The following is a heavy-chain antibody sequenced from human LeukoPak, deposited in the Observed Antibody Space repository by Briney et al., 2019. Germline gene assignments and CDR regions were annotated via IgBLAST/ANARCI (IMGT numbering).Heavy chain of an antibody. CDR2: ISYDGSNK. D-gene: IGHD6-19*01. CDR1: GFTFSSYA. J-gene: IGHJ5*02. CDR3: ARAPTAGIAVAGTSDWFDP. Sequence: GGSLRLSCAASGFTFSSYAMHWVRQAPGKGLEWVAVISYDGSNKYYADSVKGRFTISRDNSKNTLYLQMNSLRAEDTAVYYCARAPTAGIAVAGTSDWFDPWGQGTLVTVSS. V-gene: IGHV3-30-3*01.